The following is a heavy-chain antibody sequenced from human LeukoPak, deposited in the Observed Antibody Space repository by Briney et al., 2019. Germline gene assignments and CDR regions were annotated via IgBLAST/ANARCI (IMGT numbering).Heavy chain of an antibody. D-gene: IGHD2-21*02. CDR2: INHSGST. CDR1: GGSISGYY. Sequence: SETLSLTCTVSGGSISGYYWSWIRQPPGKGLEWIGEINHSGSTNYNPSLKSRVTISVDTSKNQFSLKLSSVTAADTAVYYCARGSRLAYCGGDCYHHFDYWGQGTLVTVSS. CDR3: ARGSRLAYCGGDCYHHFDY. V-gene: IGHV4-34*01. J-gene: IGHJ4*02.